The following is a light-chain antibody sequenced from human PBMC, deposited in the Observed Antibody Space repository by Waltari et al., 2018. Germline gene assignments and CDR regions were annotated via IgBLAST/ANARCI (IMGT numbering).Light chain of an antibody. CDR1: QYINNW. CDR2: KAT. Sequence: IQMNQSPSTLSASVADRVTFTCRASQYINNWLAWYQQKPGKAPKLLIYKATTLESGVPSRFSGSGSGTEFTLTISSLQPDDFGTYYCQHYNSYPWTFGLGTKVDIK. V-gene: IGKV1-5*03. J-gene: IGKJ1*01. CDR3: QHYNSYPWT.